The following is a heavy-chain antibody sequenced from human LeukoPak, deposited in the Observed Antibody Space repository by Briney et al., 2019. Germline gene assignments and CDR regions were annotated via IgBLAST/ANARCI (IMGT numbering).Heavy chain of an antibody. Sequence: SETLSLTCSVSGDSISSSSYYWGWIRQPPGKGLEWIGSMSYGRMTYYNPSLKSRVAISVDTSKNQFSLKVTSVTAVDTAVYYCARDLDGTTKPVGHYYYMDVWGRGTTVTVSS. D-gene: IGHD1-1*01. CDR3: ARDLDGTTKPVGHYYYMDV. CDR2: MSYGRMT. V-gene: IGHV4-39*07. CDR1: GDSISSSSYY. J-gene: IGHJ6*03.